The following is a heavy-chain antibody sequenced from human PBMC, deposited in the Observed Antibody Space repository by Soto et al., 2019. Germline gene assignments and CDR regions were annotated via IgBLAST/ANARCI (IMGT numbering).Heavy chain of an antibody. V-gene: IGHV4-34*01. CDR2: INHSGST. CDR1: GGSFSGYY. J-gene: IGHJ4*02. Sequence: SETLSLTCAVYGGSFSGYYWSWIRQPPGKGLEWIGEINHSGSTNYNPSLKSRVTISVDTSKNQFSLKLSSVTAAGTAVYYCASVVDTAMVTTDYWGQGTLVTVSS. D-gene: IGHD5-18*01. CDR3: ASVVDTAMVTTDY.